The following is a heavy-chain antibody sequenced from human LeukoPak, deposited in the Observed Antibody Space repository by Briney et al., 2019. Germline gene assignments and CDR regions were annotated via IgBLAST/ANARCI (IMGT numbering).Heavy chain of an antibody. J-gene: IGHJ3*02. CDR3: ATDPPDAFDI. Sequence: GGSLRLSCAASGFTLSSYAMHWVRQAPGKGLEWVAVISYDGSNKYYADSVKGRFTISRDNSKNTLYLQMNSLRAEDTAVYYCATDPPDAFDIWGQGTMVTVSS. CDR1: GFTLSSYA. V-gene: IGHV3-30-3*01. CDR2: ISYDGSNK.